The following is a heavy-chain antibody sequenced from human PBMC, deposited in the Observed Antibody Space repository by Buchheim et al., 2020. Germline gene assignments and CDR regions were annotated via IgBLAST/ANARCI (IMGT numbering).Heavy chain of an antibody. Sequence: EVQLLESGGGLVQPGGSLRLSCAASGFTFSSYAMSWARQAPGKGLEWVSAISGSGGSTYYADSVKGRFTISRDTSTNTLYLQMNSLRAEDTAVYYCANVLSTYYYDSSGYNDFDYWGQGTL. CDR1: GFTFSSYA. CDR3: ANVLSTYYYDSSGYNDFDY. D-gene: IGHD3-22*01. J-gene: IGHJ4*02. V-gene: IGHV3-23*01. CDR2: ISGSGGST.